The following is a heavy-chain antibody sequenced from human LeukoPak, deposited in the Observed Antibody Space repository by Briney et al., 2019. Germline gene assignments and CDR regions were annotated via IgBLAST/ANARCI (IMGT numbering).Heavy chain of an antibody. Sequence: GGSLRLSCAASGFTFSSYARSWVRPAQGKGLEWVSAISGSGGSTYYADSVKGRFTISGDNSKNTLYLQMNSLRAEDTAVYYCAKDKVVVVPAIPSYWGQGTLVTVSS. J-gene: IGHJ4*02. CDR2: ISGSGGST. CDR3: AKDKVVVVPAIPSY. V-gene: IGHV3-23*01. D-gene: IGHD2-21*02. CDR1: GFTFSSYA.